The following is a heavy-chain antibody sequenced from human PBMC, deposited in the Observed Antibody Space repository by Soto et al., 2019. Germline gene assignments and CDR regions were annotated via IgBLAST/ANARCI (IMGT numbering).Heavy chain of an antibody. CDR2: ISSRSSTI. J-gene: IGHJ1*01. CDR3: ARDGYFGRFQY. D-gene: IGHD3-10*01. CDR1: GFTFSDYD. Sequence: EVQLVESGGGLVRPGGSLRLSCAASGFTFSDYDMNWVRQAPGKGLEWVSYISSRSSTIYYADSVKGRFTISRDNAKNSLYLHMNSLRAEDTAVYYCARDGYFGRFQYWGQGTLVTVSS. V-gene: IGHV3-48*01.